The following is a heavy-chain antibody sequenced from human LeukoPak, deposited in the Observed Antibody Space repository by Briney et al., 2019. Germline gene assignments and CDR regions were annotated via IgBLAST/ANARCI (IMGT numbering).Heavy chain of an antibody. CDR3: ARALLWFGELLRY. V-gene: IGHV1-2*02. CDR1: GYTFTDYY. J-gene: IGHJ4*02. D-gene: IGHD3-10*01. Sequence: GASVKVSCKASGYTFTDYYIHWVRQAPGQGLEWMGWINPNSGGTNYAQKFQGRVTMTRDTSISTAYMELSRLRSDDTAVYYCARALLWFGELLRYWGQGTLVTVSS. CDR2: INPNSGGT.